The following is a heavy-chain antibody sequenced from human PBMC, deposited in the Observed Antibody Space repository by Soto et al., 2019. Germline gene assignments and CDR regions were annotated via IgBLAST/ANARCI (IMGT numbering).Heavy chain of an antibody. CDR1: GFTFRSYG. D-gene: IGHD6-19*01. J-gene: IGHJ6*02. V-gene: IGHV3-30*18. Sequence: SLRLSCAASGFTFRSYGMHWVRQAPGKGLEWVADISSDGRNKYYADSLKGRFTISRDNSKNTLYLLMNSLGAEDTAVYYCAKGRQIAVDFFGGMDVWGQGTTVTVSS. CDR3: AKGRQIAVDFFGGMDV. CDR2: ISSDGRNK.